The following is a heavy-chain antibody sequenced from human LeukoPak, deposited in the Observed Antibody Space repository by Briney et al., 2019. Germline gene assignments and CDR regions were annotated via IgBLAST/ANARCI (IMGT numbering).Heavy chain of an antibody. J-gene: IGHJ4*02. CDR3: TTIRPDY. CDR1: GFTFSSYW. Sequence: PGGSLRLSCAASGFTFSSYWMHWVRQAPGKGPVWVSRIKDDDSDTNYADSVKGRFTISRDNAKNTLYLQMNSLRAEDTAVYYCTTIRPDYWGQGTLVTVSS. V-gene: IGHV3-74*01. D-gene: IGHD5-12*01. CDR2: IKDDDSDT.